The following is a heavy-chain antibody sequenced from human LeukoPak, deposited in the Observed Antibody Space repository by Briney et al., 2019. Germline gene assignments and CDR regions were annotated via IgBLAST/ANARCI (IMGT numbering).Heavy chain of an antibody. Sequence: SVKVSCKASGGTFSSYAISWVRQAPGQGLEWTGGIIPIFGTANYAQKFQGRVTITADESTSTAYMELSSLRSEDTAVYYCARGISLTYYDFWSGTDPRGWYFDLWGRGTLVTVSS. CDR3: ARGISLTYYDFWSGTDPRGWYFDL. D-gene: IGHD3-3*01. J-gene: IGHJ2*01. V-gene: IGHV1-69*01. CDR1: GGTFSSYA. CDR2: IIPIFGTA.